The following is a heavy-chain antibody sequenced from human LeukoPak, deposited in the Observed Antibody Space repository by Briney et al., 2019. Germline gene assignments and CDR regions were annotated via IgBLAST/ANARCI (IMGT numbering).Heavy chain of an antibody. D-gene: IGHD6-19*01. V-gene: IGHV3-21*01. CDR3: ARGLPPGGYSSGWYGDYFDY. CDR2: IISSSSYI. Sequence: GGSLRLSCAASKFAFSSYGMGWGRQGPGKGLGWGSSIISSSSYISYADSVKRRFTISRDNAKNSLYLQMNSLRAEDTAVYYCARGLPPGGYSSGWYGDYFDYWGQGTLVTVSS. J-gene: IGHJ4*02. CDR1: KFAFSSYG.